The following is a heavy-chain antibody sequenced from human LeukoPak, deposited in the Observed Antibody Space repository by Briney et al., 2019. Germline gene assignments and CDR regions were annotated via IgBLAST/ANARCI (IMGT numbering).Heavy chain of an antibody. CDR1: GGSISSYY. J-gene: IGHJ3*02. D-gene: IGHD3-3*01. V-gene: IGHV4-59*01. CDR3: ARVDYDFWSGYTNAFDI. CDR2: IYYSGST. Sequence: KSSETLSLTCTVSGGSISSYYWSWIRQPPGKGLEWIGYIYYSGSTNYNPSLKSRVTISVDTSKNQFSLKLSSVTAADTAAYYCARVDYDFWSGYTNAFDIWGQGTMVTVSS.